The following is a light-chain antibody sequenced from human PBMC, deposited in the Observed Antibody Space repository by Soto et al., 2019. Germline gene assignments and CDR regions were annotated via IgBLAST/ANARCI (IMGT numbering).Light chain of an antibody. CDR3: QQSYSIPLT. J-gene: IGKJ4*01. CDR2: AAS. Sequence: DLQMTQSPSSLSASVGDRVTITCRASQSISSYLNWYQQKPGKAPDLLIYAASTLQSGVPSRFSGSGSGTDFTLTISSLQPEDFATYYCQQSYSIPLTFGGGTKVEIK. CDR1: QSISSY. V-gene: IGKV1-39*01.